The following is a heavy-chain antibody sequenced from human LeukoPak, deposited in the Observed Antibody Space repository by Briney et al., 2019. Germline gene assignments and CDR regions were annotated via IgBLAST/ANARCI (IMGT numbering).Heavy chain of an antibody. CDR3: ARDLQERWLQLFDS. J-gene: IGHJ4*02. D-gene: IGHD5-24*01. CDR1: GGSISSSSYY. CDR2: IYYSGST. Sequence: SETLSLTCTVSGGSISSSSYYWGWIRQPPGKGLEWIGSIYYSGSTYYNPSLKSRVTISVDTSKNQFSLKLSSVTAADTAVYYCARDLQERWLQLFDSWGQGTLVTVSS. V-gene: IGHV4-39*07.